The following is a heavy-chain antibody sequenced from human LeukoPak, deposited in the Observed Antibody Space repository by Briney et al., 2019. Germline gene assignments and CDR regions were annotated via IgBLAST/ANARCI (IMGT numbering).Heavy chain of an antibody. Sequence: SVTVSCTPSGGTFSKYGISWVRQAPGQGLEWMGGIITILGTTNYAQTFQDRVTITTDESTSTAYMELNRLRSEDTAVYYCARDRYYDSRGNFYESGYWGQGTLVTVSS. V-gene: IGHV1-69*05. J-gene: IGHJ4*02. CDR1: GGTFSKYG. D-gene: IGHD3-22*01. CDR2: IITILGTT. CDR3: ARDRYYDSRGNFYESGY.